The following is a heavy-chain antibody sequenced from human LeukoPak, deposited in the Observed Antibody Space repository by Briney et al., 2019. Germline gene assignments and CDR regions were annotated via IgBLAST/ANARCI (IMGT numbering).Heavy chain of an antibody. V-gene: IGHV3-7*01. D-gene: IGHD5-12*01. CDR1: GFTFSSYW. CDR2: IKQDGSEK. CDR3: AKDLGTYGGYVPLDY. J-gene: IGHJ4*02. Sequence: PGGSLRLSCAASGFTFSSYWMSWVRQAPGKGLEWVANIKQDGSEKYYVDSVKGRFTISRDNAKNSLYLQMNSLRAEDTAVYYCAKDLGTYGGYVPLDYWGQGTLVTVSS.